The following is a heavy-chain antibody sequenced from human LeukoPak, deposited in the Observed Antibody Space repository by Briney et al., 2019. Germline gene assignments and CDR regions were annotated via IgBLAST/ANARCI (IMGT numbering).Heavy chain of an antibody. Sequence: GGSLRLSCAASGFTFSRYSIDWVRQAPGKGPEWISYISAGGSTMYYADSVKGRFTISRDNAKNALYLQVSSLRDEDTAVYYCARGEYDWGQGTLVTVSS. D-gene: IGHD3-10*01. CDR1: GFTFSRYS. CDR3: ARGEYD. V-gene: IGHV3-48*02. CDR2: ISAGGSTM. J-gene: IGHJ4*02.